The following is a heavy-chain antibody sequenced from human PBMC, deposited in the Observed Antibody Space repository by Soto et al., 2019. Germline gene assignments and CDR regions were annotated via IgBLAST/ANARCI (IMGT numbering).Heavy chain of an antibody. CDR2: ISAYNGNT. CDR1: GYTFTSYS. Sequence: GPVKVSCKASGYTFTSYSISWVRQAPGQGLEWMGWISAYNGNTNYAQKLQGRVTMTTDTSTSTAYMELRSLRSDDTAVYYCARGRGEVVAGFYSFDSGGQGTLVTVS. CDR3: ARGRGEVVAGFYSFDS. J-gene: IGHJ4*02. D-gene: IGHD3-16*01. V-gene: IGHV1-18*01.